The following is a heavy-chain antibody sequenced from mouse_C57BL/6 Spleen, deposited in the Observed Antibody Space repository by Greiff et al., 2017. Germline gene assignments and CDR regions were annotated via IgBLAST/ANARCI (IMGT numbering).Heavy chain of an antibody. CDR1: GFTFSDYY. J-gene: IGHJ4*01. Sequence: EVHLVESEGGLVQPGSSMKLSCTASGFTFSDYYMAWVRQVPEKGLEWVANINYDGSSTYYLDSLKSRFIISRDNAKNILYLQMSSLKSEDTATYYCARGTGFHYYAMDYWGQGTSVTVSS. D-gene: IGHD4-1*01. CDR2: INYDGSST. V-gene: IGHV5-16*01. CDR3: ARGTGFHYYAMDY.